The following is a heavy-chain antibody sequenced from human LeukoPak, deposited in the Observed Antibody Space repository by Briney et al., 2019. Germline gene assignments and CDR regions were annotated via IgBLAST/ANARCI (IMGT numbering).Heavy chain of an antibody. D-gene: IGHD3-3*01. V-gene: IGHV4-59*01. CDR3: ARGAPHYDFWSGPSPGAPLIAFDI. CDR2: IYYSGST. CDR1: GGSISSYY. J-gene: IGHJ3*02. Sequence: PSETLSLTCTVSGGSISSYYWSWIRQPPGKGLEWIGYIYYSGSTNYNPSLKSRVTISVDTSKNQFSLKLSSVTAADTAVYYCARGAPHYDFWSGPSPGAPLIAFDIWGQGTMVTVSS.